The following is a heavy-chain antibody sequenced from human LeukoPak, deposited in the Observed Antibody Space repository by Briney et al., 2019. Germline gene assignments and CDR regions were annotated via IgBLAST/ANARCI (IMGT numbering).Heavy chain of an antibody. J-gene: IGHJ3*02. Sequence: PGGSLRLSCEGSAFIFSGHWMNWVRQTPGKGLEWVASIKEDGSERQYVDSVKGRFSISRDNTKGSLFLQLNSLRAEDTAVYYCAKKISWGHNDAFDIWGQGTMVTVSS. CDR1: AFIFSGHW. CDR2: IKEDGSER. CDR3: AKKISWGHNDAFDI. V-gene: IGHV3-7*03. D-gene: IGHD6-13*01.